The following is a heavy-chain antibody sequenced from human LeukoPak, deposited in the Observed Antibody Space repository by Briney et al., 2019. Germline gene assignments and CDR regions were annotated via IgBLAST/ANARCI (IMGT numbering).Heavy chain of an antibody. J-gene: IGHJ6*02. CDR2: ISSNGGST. D-gene: IGHD4-23*01. CDR1: GFTFSSYA. Sequence: GGSLRLSCAASGFTFSSYAMHWVRQAPGKGLEYVSAISSNGGSTYYANSVKGRFTISRDNSKNTLYLQMGSLRAEDMAVYYCARAGGNLGPYYYYGMDVWGQGTTVTVSS. CDR3: ARAGGNLGPYYYYGMDV. V-gene: IGHV3-64*01.